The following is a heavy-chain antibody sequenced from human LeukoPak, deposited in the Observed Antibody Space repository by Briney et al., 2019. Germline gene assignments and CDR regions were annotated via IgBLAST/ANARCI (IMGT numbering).Heavy chain of an antibody. CDR3: ARGPPPDFDY. CDR2: IHPSGST. CDR1: GDSISSYY. V-gene: IGHV4-4*07. J-gene: IGHJ4*02. Sequence: SETLSLTCTVSGDSISSYYWSWVRQPAGKGLEWIGRIHPSGSTNYNPSLKSRVTLSVDTSKNQFSLKLSSVTAADTAVYYCARGPPPDFDYWGQGTLVTVSS.